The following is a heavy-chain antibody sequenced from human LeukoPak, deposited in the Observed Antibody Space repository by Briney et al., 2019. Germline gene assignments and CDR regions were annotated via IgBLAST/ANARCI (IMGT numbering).Heavy chain of an antibody. CDR1: GYTFTNYD. J-gene: IGHJ4*02. CDR2: MNPNSANT. Sequence: GASVKVSCKASGYTFTNYDINWVRQATGQGLEWMGWMNPNSANTGYAQKFQGRVTMTRNTSISTAYMELSSLRSEDTAVYYCARVNCSNTSCRSKFIDYWGQGTLVTVSS. V-gene: IGHV1-8*01. CDR3: ARVNCSNTSCRSKFIDY. D-gene: IGHD2-2*01.